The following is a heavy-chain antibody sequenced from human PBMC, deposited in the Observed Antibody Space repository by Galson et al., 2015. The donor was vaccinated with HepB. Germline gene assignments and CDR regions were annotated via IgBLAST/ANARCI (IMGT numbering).Heavy chain of an antibody. V-gene: IGHV3-21*01. CDR1: GFTFSSYD. CDR2: ITGLGSTYT. Sequence: SLRLSCAASGFTFSSYDMNWVRQAPGKGLEWVSSITGLGSTYTHYGDSVKGRFTISRDNARNSLYLQMNSLRAEDTAVYFCARQSETSGYYHGALDYWGQGTLVTVSS. D-gene: IGHD3-22*01. CDR3: ARQSETSGYYHGALDY. J-gene: IGHJ4*02.